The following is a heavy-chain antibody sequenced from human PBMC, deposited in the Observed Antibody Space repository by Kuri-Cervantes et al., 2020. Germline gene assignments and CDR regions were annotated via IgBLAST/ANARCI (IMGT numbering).Heavy chain of an antibody. J-gene: IGHJ3*02. V-gene: IGHV3-33*08. Sequence: GESLKISCAAYGFRVTNARMHWVRQAPGKGLEWVAVIWYDGSNKYYADSVKGRFTISRDNSKNTLYLQMNSLRAEDTAVYYCARERRASSSLPYDAFDIWGQGTMVTVSS. CDR1: GFRVTNAR. CDR2: IWYDGSNK. CDR3: ARERRASSSLPYDAFDI. D-gene: IGHD6-13*01.